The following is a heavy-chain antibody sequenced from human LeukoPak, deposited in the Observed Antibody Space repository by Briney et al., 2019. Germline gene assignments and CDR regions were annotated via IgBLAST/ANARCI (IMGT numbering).Heavy chain of an antibody. CDR1: GFTFSGSS. D-gene: IGHD3-22*01. V-gene: IGHV3-73*01. Sequence: GGSLRLSCAASGFTFSGSSLHWVRQASGKGLEWVGRIRSKANNYATTYAASVKDRFTISRDDSKNTAYLQMHSLKTEDTAVYYCTRLGYNYDTSGNYWGQGTLVTVSS. CDR2: IRSKANNYAT. J-gene: IGHJ4*02. CDR3: TRLGYNYDTSGNY.